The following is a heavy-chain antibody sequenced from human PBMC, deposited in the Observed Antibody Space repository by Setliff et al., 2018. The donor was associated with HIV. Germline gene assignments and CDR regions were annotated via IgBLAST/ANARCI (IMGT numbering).Heavy chain of an antibody. CDR1: RTTFSGYG. CDR2: TSFDGSSK. J-gene: IGHJ4*02. D-gene: IGHD5-18*01. V-gene: IGHV3-33*08. Sequence: HPGGSLRLSCRGFRTTFSGYGLNWVRQAPGKGLEWVAVTSFDGSSKYYADSVKGRFTISRDNAKNTLYLQMNSLRAEDTAVYYCASIELAAMVPVDYWGQGTLVTVSS. CDR3: ASIELAAMVPVDY.